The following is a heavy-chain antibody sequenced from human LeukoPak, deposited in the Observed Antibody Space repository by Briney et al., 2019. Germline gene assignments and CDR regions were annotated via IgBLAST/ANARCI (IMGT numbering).Heavy chain of an antibody. CDR3: ARYSGYSYGYNFDY. D-gene: IGHD5-18*01. J-gene: IGHJ4*02. CDR2: INPNSGGT. V-gene: IGHV1-2*04. CDR1: GYTFTGYY. Sequence: ASVKVSCKASGYTFTGYYMHWVRQAPGQGLEWMGWINPNSGGTNYAQKFQGWVTMTRDTSISTAYMELSRLRSDDTAVYYCARYSGYSYGYNFDYWGQGTLVTVSS.